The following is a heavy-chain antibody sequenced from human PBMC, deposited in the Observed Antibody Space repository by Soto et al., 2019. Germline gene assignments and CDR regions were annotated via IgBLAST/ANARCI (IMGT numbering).Heavy chain of an antibody. CDR3: ARQTLDDILTGYFDY. CDR2: IYPGDSDT. Sequence: GESLKISCKGSGYSFTSYWIGWVRQMPGKGLEWMGIIYPGDSDTRYSPSFQGQVTISADKSISTAYLQWSSLKASDTAMYYCARQTLDDILTGYFDYWGQGTLVTVSS. CDR1: GYSFTSYW. J-gene: IGHJ4*02. V-gene: IGHV5-51*01. D-gene: IGHD3-9*01.